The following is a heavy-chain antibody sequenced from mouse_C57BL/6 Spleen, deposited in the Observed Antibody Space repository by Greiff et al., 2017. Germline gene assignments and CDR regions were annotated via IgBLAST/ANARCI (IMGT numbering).Heavy chain of an antibody. D-gene: IGHD2-4*01. Sequence: QVQLQQPGAELVMPGASVKLSCKASGYTFTSYWMHWVKPRPGQGLEWIGEIDPSDSYTNYNQKFKGKSTLTVDKSSSTAYMQLSSLTSEDSAVYYCARKAWDYDVVYYAMDYWGQGTSVTVSS. J-gene: IGHJ4*01. V-gene: IGHV1-69*01. CDR1: GYTFTSYW. CDR3: ARKAWDYDVVYYAMDY. CDR2: IDPSDSYT.